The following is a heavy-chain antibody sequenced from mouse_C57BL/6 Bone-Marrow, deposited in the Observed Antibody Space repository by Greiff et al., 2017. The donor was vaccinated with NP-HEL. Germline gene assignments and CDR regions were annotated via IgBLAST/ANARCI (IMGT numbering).Heavy chain of an antibody. CDR2: INPGSGGT. D-gene: IGHD1-1*01. Sequence: VKLMESGAELVRPGPSVKVSCKASGYAFTNYLIEWVKQRPGQGLEWIGVINPGSGGTNYNEKFKGKATLTADKSSSTAYMQLSSLTSEDSAVYFCATSITTVVAGDYWGQGTTLTVSS. CDR1: GYAFTNYL. V-gene: IGHV1-54*01. CDR3: ATSITTVVAGDY. J-gene: IGHJ2*01.